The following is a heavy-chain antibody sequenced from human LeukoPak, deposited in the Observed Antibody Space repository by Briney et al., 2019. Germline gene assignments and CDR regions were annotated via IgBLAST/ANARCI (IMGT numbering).Heavy chain of an antibody. CDR2: ISYDGSNK. D-gene: IGHD3-9*01. Sequence: GGSLRLSCAASGFTFSSYGMHWVRQAPGKGLEWVAVISYDGSNKYYADSVKGRFTISRDNSKNTLYLQMNSLRAEDTAVYYCAKLSLRYFDWLLPWANYGMDVWGQGTTVTVSS. CDR1: GFTFSSYG. J-gene: IGHJ6*02. CDR3: AKLSLRYFDWLLPWANYGMDV. V-gene: IGHV3-30*18.